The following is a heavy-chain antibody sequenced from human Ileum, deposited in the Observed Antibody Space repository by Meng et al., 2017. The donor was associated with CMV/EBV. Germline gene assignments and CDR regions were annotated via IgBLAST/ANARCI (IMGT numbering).Heavy chain of an antibody. CDR1: GFTFSSSW. CDR2: INNDGITT. D-gene: IGHD2-8*02. CDR3: ARDYWRRLDY. Sequence: LSCVASGFTFSSSWMTWVRQAPGKGLVWVSLINNDGITTSYADSVKGRFTISRDNAKNTLYLQMNSLRAEDTAVYYCARDYWRRLDYWGQGTLVTVSS. V-gene: IGHV3-74*01. J-gene: IGHJ4*02.